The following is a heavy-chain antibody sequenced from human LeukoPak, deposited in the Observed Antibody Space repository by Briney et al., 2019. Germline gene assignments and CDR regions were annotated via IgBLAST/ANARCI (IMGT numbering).Heavy chain of an antibody. V-gene: IGHV4-39*07. J-gene: IGHJ4*02. CDR2: IYSSGST. CDR3: GRISLTGYAPISGYFDY. Sequence: SETLSLTCTVSGGSISSSGYYWGWIRQPPGKGPAWIGRIYSSGSTYYNPSLKSRVTISINTSKNQFSLKLNSVTAADTAVYYCGRISLTGYAPISGYFDYWGQGTLVTVSS. CDR1: GGSISSSGYY. D-gene: IGHD3-9*01.